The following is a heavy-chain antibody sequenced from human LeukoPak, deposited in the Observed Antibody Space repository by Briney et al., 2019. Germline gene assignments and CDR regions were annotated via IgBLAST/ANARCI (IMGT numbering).Heavy chain of an antibody. V-gene: IGHV3-7*01. CDR1: GYAFSTYW. J-gene: IGHJ1*01. D-gene: IGHD2-21*01. Sequence: GGSLRLSCAASGYAFSTYWMSWVRQVPGEGLEWVANIKQDGSEKYYVDSVKGRFTISRDNAKNSLYLQMNSLRAEDTAVYYCAGDAGDPNSHGTIATRPFQYWGQGTLVAVSS. CDR3: AGDAGDPNSHGTIATRPFQY. CDR2: IKQDGSEK.